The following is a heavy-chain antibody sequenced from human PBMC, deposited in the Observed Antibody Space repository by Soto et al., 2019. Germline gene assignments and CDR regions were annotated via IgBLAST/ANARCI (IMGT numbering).Heavy chain of an antibody. V-gene: IGHV4-31*03. Sequence: LSLTCTVSSGSISGGGYYWRWIRQHPGKGLEWIGYIYYSGSTYYNPSLKSRVTISVDTPKNQFSLKLSSVTAADTAVYYCARGVTMVRGVIHTPYFDYWGQGTLVTVSS. CDR2: IYYSGST. D-gene: IGHD3-10*01. CDR1: SGSISGGGYY. CDR3: ARGVTMVRGVIHTPYFDY. J-gene: IGHJ4*02.